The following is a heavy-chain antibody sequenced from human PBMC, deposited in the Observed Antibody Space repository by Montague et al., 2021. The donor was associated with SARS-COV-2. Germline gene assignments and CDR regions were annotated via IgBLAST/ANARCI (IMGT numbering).Heavy chain of an antibody. CDR2: QLRWKH. Sequence: SETLSLTCAVYGGSFSDYHWTWIRQSPGGGAGVDWTNQLRWKHKYNPSLRSRVTISIDTSKNQFSLKLTSVTAADTAVYYCARGAPGYWGQGTLVIVSS. J-gene: IGHJ4*02. D-gene: IGHD1-1*01. V-gene: IGHV4-34*01. CDR1: GGSFSDYH. CDR3: ARGAPGY.